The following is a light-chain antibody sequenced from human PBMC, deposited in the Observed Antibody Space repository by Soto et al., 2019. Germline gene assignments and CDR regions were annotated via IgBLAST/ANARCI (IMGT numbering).Light chain of an antibody. CDR3: QQYNNWPLT. CDR2: GAS. V-gene: IGKV3-15*01. CDR1: QSISNS. J-gene: IGKJ4*01. Sequence: EIVMTQSPATLSVSPGETVTLSCRASQSISNSLAWYQQRLGQAPRLLIFGASDRATGIPARFSGSGSGTEFTLTISSLQSEDFAVYSCQQYNNWPLTFGGGTKVEIK.